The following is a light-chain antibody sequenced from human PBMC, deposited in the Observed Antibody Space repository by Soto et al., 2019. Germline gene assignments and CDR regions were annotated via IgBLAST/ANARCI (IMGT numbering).Light chain of an antibody. CDR2: LNSDGSH. CDR3: QTWVTGIHAV. CDR1: SGHSSYA. J-gene: IGLJ7*01. Sequence: QSVLTQSPSASASLGASVKLTCTLSSGHSSYAIAWHQQQPEKGPRYLMKLNSDGSHSKGDGIPDRFSGSSSGAERYLTISSLQSEDDADYYCQTWVTGIHAVFGGGTQLTVL. V-gene: IGLV4-69*01.